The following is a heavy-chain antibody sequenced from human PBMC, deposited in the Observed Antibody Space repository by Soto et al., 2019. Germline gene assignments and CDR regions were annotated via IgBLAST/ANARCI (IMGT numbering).Heavy chain of an antibody. D-gene: IGHD2-15*01. J-gene: IGHJ6*02. CDR2: ISYDGSNK. V-gene: IGHV3-30-3*01. CDR3: ARDSVGSVVVAADGMDV. CDR1: GFTFSSYA. Sequence: QVQLVESGGGVVQPGRSLRLSCAASGFTFSSYAMHWVRQAPGKGLEWVAVISYDGSNKYYADSVKGRFTISRDNSKNTLYLQMNSLRAEDTAVYYCARDSVGSVVVAADGMDVWGQGTTVTVSS.